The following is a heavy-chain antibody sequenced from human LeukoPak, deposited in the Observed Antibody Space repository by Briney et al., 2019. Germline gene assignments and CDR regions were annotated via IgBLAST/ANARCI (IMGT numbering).Heavy chain of an antibody. D-gene: IGHD2-15*01. J-gene: IGHJ6*02. CDR1: GFTFSSYW. CDR2: IKQDGSEK. V-gene: IGHV3-7*01. Sequence: GGSLRLSCAASGFTFSSYWMSWVRQAPGKGLEGVANIKQDGSEKYYVDSVKGRFTISRDNAKNSLYLQMNSLRAEDTALYYCGKDNIERGYCSGGSCPNVYYYYYGVDVWGQGTTVTGSS. CDR3: GKDNIERGYCSGGSCPNVYYYYYGVDV.